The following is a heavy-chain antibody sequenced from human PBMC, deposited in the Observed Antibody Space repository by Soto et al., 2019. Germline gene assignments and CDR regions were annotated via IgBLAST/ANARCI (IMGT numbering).Heavy chain of an antibody. CDR2: ISSSGSTI. CDR3: ARDLKQQLVLNCFDP. D-gene: IGHD6-13*01. Sequence: GGSLRLSCAASGFTFSDYYMSWIRQAPGKGLEWVSYISSSGSTIYYADSVKGRFTISRDNAKNSLYLQMNSLRAEDTAVYYCARDLKQQLVLNCFDPWGQGTLVTVSS. CDR1: GFTFSDYY. J-gene: IGHJ5*02. V-gene: IGHV3-11*01.